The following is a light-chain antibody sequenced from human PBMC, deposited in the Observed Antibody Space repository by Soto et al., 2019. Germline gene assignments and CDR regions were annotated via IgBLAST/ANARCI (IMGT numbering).Light chain of an antibody. CDR2: AVS. CDR3: SSFEASNNLL. J-gene: IGLJ2*01. CDR1: SSDVGAYKY. Sequence: HSALTQPPSASGSPGQSVTISCTGTSSDVGAYKYVSWYQQHPGKAPKLMIYAVSERPSGVPDRFSGSKSGNTASLTVSGLQVEDEADYYCSSFEASNNLLFGGGTKLTVL. V-gene: IGLV2-8*01.